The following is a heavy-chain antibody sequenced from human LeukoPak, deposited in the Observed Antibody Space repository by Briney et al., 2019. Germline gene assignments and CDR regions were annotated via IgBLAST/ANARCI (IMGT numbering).Heavy chain of an antibody. CDR2: ITGTGGST. V-gene: IGHV3-23*01. Sequence: GGSLRLSCAASGFTFSNAWMSWVRQAPGKGLEWVSAITGTGGSTYYVASVKGRFTVSRDNSRNTLYLQMSSLRAEDSAMYYCAKVRDTRDWYKDAFDVWGQGTRVTVSS. D-gene: IGHD6-19*01. CDR3: AKVRDTRDWYKDAFDV. J-gene: IGHJ3*01. CDR1: GFTFSNAW.